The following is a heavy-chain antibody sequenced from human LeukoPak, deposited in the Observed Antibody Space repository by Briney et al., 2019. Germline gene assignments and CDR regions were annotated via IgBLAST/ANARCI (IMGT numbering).Heavy chain of an antibody. D-gene: IGHD2-2*01. CDR3: ATLGYCSSTSCSHFDY. CDR1: GGTFSSYA. CDR2: INPNSGGT. Sequence: ASVKVSCKASGGTFSSYAISWVRQAPGQGLEWMGWINPNSGGTNYAQKFQGRVTMTRDTSISTAYMELSRLRSDDTAVYYCATLGYCSSTSCSHFDYWGQGTLVTVSS. J-gene: IGHJ4*02. V-gene: IGHV1-2*02.